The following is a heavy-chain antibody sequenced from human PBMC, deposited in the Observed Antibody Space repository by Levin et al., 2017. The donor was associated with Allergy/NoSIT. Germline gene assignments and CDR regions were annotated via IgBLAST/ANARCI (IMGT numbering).Heavy chain of an antibody. J-gene: IGHJ4*02. V-gene: IGHV3-69-1*01. Sequence: AASVKVSCEASGFTFSDWDMNWVRQAPGKGLEWLSFLTTSSGTSLYADSVKGRFTVSRDNARSSLYLQMNSLRADDTAIYYCTRDPGGDEDFDYWGQGTLVTVSS. D-gene: IGHD3-16*01. CDR1: GFTFSDWD. CDR3: TRDPGGDEDFDY. CDR2: LTTSSGTS.